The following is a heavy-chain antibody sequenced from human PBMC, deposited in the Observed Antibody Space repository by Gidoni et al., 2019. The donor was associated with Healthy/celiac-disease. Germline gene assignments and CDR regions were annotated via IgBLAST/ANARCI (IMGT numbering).Heavy chain of an antibody. CDR2: IRSKAYGGTT. CDR3: TREEEVDDSSGYLG. CDR1: GFTFGDYA. D-gene: IGHD3-22*01. Sequence: EVQLVESGGGLVQPGRSLRLSCTASGFTFGDYAMSWFRQAPGKGLGWVGFIRSKAYGGTTEYAASVKGRFTISRDDSKSIAYLQMNSLKTEDTAVYYCTREEEVDDSSGYLGWGQGTLVTVSS. V-gene: IGHV3-49*03. J-gene: IGHJ4*02.